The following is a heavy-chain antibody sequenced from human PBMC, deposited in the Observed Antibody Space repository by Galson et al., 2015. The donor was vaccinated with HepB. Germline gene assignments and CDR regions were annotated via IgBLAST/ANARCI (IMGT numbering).Heavy chain of an antibody. CDR1: GYTFSTYS. Sequence: SVKVSCKASGYTFSTYSITWVRQAPGQGLEWMGWISPYNGDTDYAQKFQGRVTMTTDTFTSTAYMEVGSLRSDDTAVYYCAGGALVAVVRGTLNNWFAPWGQGTLVTVSS. J-gene: IGHJ5*02. CDR3: AGGALVAVVRGTLNNWFAP. D-gene: IGHD2-15*01. CDR2: ISPYNGDT. V-gene: IGHV1-18*01.